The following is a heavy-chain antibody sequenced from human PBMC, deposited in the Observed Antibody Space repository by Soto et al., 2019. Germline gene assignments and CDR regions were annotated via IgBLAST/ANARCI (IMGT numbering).Heavy chain of an antibody. CDR3: ARGGGSGSYYYYYCGMDV. V-gene: IGHV4-34*01. Sequence: PSETLSLTCAVYGGSFSGYYWSWIRQPPGKGLEWIGEINHSGSTNYNPSLKSRVTISVDTSKNQFSLKLSSVTAADTAVYYCARGGGSGSYYYYYCGMDVWGQGTTVTVS. CDR1: GGSFSGYY. D-gene: IGHD3-10*01. J-gene: IGHJ6*02. CDR2: INHSGST.